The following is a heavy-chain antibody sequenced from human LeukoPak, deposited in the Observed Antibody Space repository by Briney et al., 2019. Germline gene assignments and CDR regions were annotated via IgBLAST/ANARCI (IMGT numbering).Heavy chain of an antibody. V-gene: IGHV3-74*01. CDR1: GFTFTTHW. Sequence: GGSLRLSCGASGFTFTTHWIHLVRQAPGKGLVWVSRIKPDGSDTNYADSVKGRFTISRDNAENTVYLQMNSLRAEDTAVYYCARGKYGGYFIDYWGQGTLVTVSS. J-gene: IGHJ4*02. D-gene: IGHD5-12*01. CDR2: IKPDGSDT. CDR3: ARGKYGGYFIDY.